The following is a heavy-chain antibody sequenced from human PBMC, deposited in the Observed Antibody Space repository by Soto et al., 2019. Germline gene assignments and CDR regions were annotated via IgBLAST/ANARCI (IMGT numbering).Heavy chain of an antibody. CDR3: ARDTDTALDEYYSYGMDV. Sequence: SVKVSCKASGGTFSSYAISWVRQAPGQGLEWMGGIIPIFGTANYAQKFQGRVTITADKSTSTAYMELSSLRSEDTAVYYCARDTDTALDEYYSYGMDVWGPGITGSGSS. CDR2: IIPIFGTA. CDR1: GGTFSSYA. V-gene: IGHV1-69*06. J-gene: IGHJ6*02. D-gene: IGHD5-18*01.